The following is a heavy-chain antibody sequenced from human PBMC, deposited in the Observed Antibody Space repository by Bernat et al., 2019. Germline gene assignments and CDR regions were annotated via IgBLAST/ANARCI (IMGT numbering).Heavy chain of an antibody. J-gene: IGHJ6*03. Sequence: EVQLLESGGGLVQPGGSLRLSCAASGFTFSTYAMTWVHQAPGKGLEWLSGVSNSGGKTYYADSVKGRFTISRDNSKSTLHLQMISLRAEDSAVYYCAKGLGGNGIFYYYMDVWGKGTTVTVSS. V-gene: IGHV3-23*01. CDR3: AKGLGGNGIFYYYMDV. CDR2: VSNSGGKT. D-gene: IGHD3-16*01. CDR1: GFTFSTYA.